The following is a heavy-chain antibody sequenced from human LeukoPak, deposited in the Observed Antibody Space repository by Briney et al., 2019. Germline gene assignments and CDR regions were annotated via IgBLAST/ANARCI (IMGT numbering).Heavy chain of an antibody. CDR1: GFSFSTYS. CDR2: IHKSGTIT. Sequence: GGSLRLSCAASGFSFSTYSMNWVRQAPEKGLEWVSYIHKSGTITYYRDSVKGRFTISRDNAKNSLYLQMNSLRDEDTAVYYCARDPHALDFWGQGTLVTVSS. J-gene: IGHJ4*02. V-gene: IGHV3-48*02. CDR3: ARDPHALDF.